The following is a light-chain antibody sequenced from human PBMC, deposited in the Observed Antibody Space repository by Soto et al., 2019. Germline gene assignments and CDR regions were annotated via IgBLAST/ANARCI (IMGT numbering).Light chain of an antibody. V-gene: IGKV3D-15*01. J-gene: IGKJ4*01. CDR3: QQYKDWPPLT. CDR2: GAS. CDR1: QSVNIN. Sequence: EIVMTQSPVTLSASPGDRVTLSCRASQSVNINLAWYQQRPGQAPRVLIYGASNRASGIPDRFSGSGSGTDFTLTISSLEPDDFALYYCQQYKDWPPLTFGGGTRVEIK.